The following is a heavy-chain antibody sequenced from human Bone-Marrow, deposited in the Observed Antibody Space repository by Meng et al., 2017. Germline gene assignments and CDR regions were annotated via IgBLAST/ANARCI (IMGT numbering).Heavy chain of an antibody. Sequence: GGSLRLSCAASGFTFSSYWMSWVRQAPGKGLEWVANIKQDGSEKYYVDSVKGRFTISRDNAKNSLYLQMNSLRAEDTAVYYCAREQLLWGRTYYYGMDVWGQGTTVTGSS. CDR1: GFTFSSYW. CDR2: IKQDGSEK. D-gene: IGHD1-26*01. J-gene: IGHJ6*02. CDR3: AREQLLWGRTYYYGMDV. V-gene: IGHV3-7*01.